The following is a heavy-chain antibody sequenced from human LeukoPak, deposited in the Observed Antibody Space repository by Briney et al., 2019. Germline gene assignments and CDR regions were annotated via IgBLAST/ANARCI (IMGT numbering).Heavy chain of an antibody. Sequence: SETLSLSCTVSGGSISGGDYYYSSIRQPPGKGRELIGYIYYRGNTYYNPSLKSRVTMSLDTAKSQFSLNLSSVTAADTAVYYCARAYDGDNAFDPWRPGTLVTVSS. J-gene: IGHJ5*02. CDR1: GGSISGGDYY. V-gene: IGHV4-30-4*01. CDR2: IYYRGNT. CDR3: ARAYDGDNAFDP. D-gene: IGHD4-23*01.